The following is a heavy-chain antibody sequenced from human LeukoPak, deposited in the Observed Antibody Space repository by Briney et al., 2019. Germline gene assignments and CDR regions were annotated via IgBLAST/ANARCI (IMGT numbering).Heavy chain of an antibody. CDR1: GFTFSSYG. J-gene: IGHJ4*02. CDR2: IWYDGSNK. D-gene: IGHD4-17*01. Sequence: GGSLRLSCAASGFTFSSYGMHWVRQAPGKGLEWVAVIWYDGSNKYYVDSVKGRFTISRDNSKNTLYLQMNSLRAEDTAVYYCAKDWHTVTSFDYWGQGTLVTVSS. V-gene: IGHV3-30*02. CDR3: AKDWHTVTSFDY.